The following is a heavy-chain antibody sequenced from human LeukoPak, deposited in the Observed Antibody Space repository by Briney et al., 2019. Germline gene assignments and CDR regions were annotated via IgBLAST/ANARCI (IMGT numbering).Heavy chain of an antibody. CDR3: ARDRYVGTTTAGDSDS. Sequence: PGGCLRLSCAASGYTFSSYWRSWVRLAPGKGLDWVANVKQDGRQKYYVDSVKGRFTISRDNAKTSPYLQMNSLRVEDTAVYYCARDRYVGTTTAGDSDSWGQGTLVTVSS. J-gene: IGHJ4*02. CDR2: VKQDGRQK. CDR1: GYTFSSYW. D-gene: IGHD1-26*01. V-gene: IGHV3-7*03.